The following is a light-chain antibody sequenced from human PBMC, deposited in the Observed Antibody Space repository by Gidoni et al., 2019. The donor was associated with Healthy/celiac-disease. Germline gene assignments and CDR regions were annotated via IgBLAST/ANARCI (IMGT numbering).Light chain of an antibody. CDR2: DAS. CDR1: QSVSNY. J-gene: IGKJ5*01. Sequence: ELVFTQSPATLSLSPGERATLSCRASQSVSNYLAWYQQKPGQTPRLLIYDASNRATGIPARFSGSGSGTDFTLTISSLEPEDFAVYYCQQRNNWPTFXQXTRLEIK. V-gene: IGKV3-11*01. CDR3: QQRNNWPT.